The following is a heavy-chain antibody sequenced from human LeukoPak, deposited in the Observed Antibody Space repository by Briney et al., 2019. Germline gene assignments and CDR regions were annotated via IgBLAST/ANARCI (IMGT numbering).Heavy chain of an antibody. Sequence: PSETLSLTCAVYGGSLSGYFWSWIRQPPGKGLEWIGEISDSGSINFSPSLKSRVTISVDTAKNQFSLKLNSVTAADTAVYYCARGSKGPRPLYWGQGTLVTVSS. D-gene: IGHD6-6*01. CDR3: ARGSKGPRPLY. V-gene: IGHV4-34*01. J-gene: IGHJ4*02. CDR1: GGSLSGYF. CDR2: ISDSGSI.